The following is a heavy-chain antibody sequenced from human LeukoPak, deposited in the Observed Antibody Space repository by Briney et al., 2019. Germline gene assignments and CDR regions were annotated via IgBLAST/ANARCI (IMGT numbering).Heavy chain of an antibody. V-gene: IGHV3-30*02. J-gene: IGHJ1*01. CDR2: IWYDGSNK. CDR1: GLTFSSHG. D-gene: IGHD3-22*01. Sequence: LPGGSLTLSCAASGLTFSSHGMDSVRHAPGKGLEWGSAIWYDGSNKYYVDSVKGRFIISRDNSNNTLYLQMGSLRAEDMAVYYCATCYYDSGGFRFHHWGQGTLVTVSS. CDR3: ATCYYDSGGFRFHH.